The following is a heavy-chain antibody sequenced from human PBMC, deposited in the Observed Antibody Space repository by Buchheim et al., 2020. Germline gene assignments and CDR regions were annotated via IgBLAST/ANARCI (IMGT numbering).Heavy chain of an antibody. CDR2: ITRYSNYI. V-gene: IGHV3-21*01. D-gene: IGHD3/OR15-3a*01. CDR1: GFTFSDYT. J-gene: IGHJ4*02. CDR3: ARDDLRTGYYSLFDY. Sequence: VQLVESGGGLVKPGGSLRLSCAASGFTFSDYTMNWVRQAPGKGLEWVSSITRYSNYISYADSVKGRFTISRDDAKNSLSLQMNSLRPEDTAMYYCARDDLRTGYYSLFDYWGQGSL.